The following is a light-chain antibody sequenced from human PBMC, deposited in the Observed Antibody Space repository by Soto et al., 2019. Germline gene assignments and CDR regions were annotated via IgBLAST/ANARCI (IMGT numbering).Light chain of an antibody. CDR2: EDN. V-gene: IGLV6-57*03. CDR3: QSYDSTNHVV. CDR1: SGSIASNY. J-gene: IGLJ2*01. Sequence: NFMLTQPHSVSESPGKTVTISCTRSSGSIASNYVQWYQQRPGSAPTTVIYEDNQRPSGVPDRFSGSIASSSNSASLTISGLKTEDEADYYCQSYDSTNHVVFGGGTKVTVL.